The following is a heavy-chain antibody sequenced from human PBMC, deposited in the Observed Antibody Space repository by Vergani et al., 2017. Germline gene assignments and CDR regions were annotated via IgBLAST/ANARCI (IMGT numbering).Heavy chain of an antibody. CDR2: ISAYNGNT. Sequence: QVQLVQSGAEVKKPGASVKVSCKASGYTFTSYGISWVRQAPGQGLEWMGWISAYNGNTNYAQKLQGRVTMTTDTSTSTAYMELRSLRSDDTAVYYCARVGSDWPVGPTYYYYYMDVWGKGTTVTVSS. D-gene: IGHD3/OR15-3a*01. CDR1: GYTFTSYG. J-gene: IGHJ6*03. V-gene: IGHV1-18*01. CDR3: ARVGSDWPVGPTYYYYYMDV.